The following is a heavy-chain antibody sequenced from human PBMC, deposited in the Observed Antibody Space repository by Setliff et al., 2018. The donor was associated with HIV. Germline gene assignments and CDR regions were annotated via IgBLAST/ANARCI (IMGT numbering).Heavy chain of an antibody. J-gene: IGHJ4*02. Sequence: LRLSCAASGFIFGDHYMTWVRQAPGKGLEWVSYISGSGALTYYADSVKGRFTISRDNAEKSLYLQLNSLRAEDTAVYYCARAGRDGHKFDSWGQGALVTVSS. CDR1: GFIFGDHY. CDR2: ISGSGALT. CDR3: ARAGRDGHKFDS. V-gene: IGHV3-11*04.